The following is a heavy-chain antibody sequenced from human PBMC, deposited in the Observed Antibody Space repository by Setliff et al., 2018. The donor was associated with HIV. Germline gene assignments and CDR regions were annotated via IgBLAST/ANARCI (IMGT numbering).Heavy chain of an antibody. CDR3: ARDRASGSYFFGAFDI. CDR2: IIPIFNTA. CDR1: GGTFSLYA. Sequence: SVKVSCKASGGTFSLYAINWVRQAPGQGLEWMGGIIPIFNTANYAQKFQGRVTITADGSTSTAYMELSSLRSEDTAVYYCARDRASGSYFFGAFDIWGQGTMVTVSS. J-gene: IGHJ3*02. V-gene: IGHV1-69*13. D-gene: IGHD1-26*01.